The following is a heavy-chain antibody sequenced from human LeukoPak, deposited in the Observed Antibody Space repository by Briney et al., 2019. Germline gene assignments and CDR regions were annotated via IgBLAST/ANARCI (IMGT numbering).Heavy chain of an antibody. CDR2: IYTSGST. J-gene: IGHJ5*02. CDR1: GGSISCYY. V-gene: IGHV4-4*07. CDR3: VIDFWSGHNWCDP. D-gene: IGHD3-3*01. Sequence: SETLSLTCAVSGGSISCYYWSWIRQPAGKGLEWIGRIYTSGSTNYNPSLKSRVTMSVDTSKNQFSLKLSSVTAADTAVYYCVIDFWSGHNWCDPWGQGTLVTVSS.